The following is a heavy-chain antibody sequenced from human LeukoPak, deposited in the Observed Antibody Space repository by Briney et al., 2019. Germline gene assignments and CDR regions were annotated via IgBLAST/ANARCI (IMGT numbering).Heavy chain of an antibody. V-gene: IGHV1-2*02. CDR3: ARGPGGRSGYYPLEDNYYYYYMDV. J-gene: IGHJ6*03. Sequence: ASVKVSCKTSGYTFTVYYMHWVRQAPGQGLEWMGWINPNSGGTNYAQKLQGRVTMTTDTSTSTAYMELRSLRSDDTAVYYCARGPGGRSGYYPLEDNYYYYYMDVWGKGTTVTVSS. CDR1: GYTFTVYY. CDR2: INPNSGGT. D-gene: IGHD3-22*01.